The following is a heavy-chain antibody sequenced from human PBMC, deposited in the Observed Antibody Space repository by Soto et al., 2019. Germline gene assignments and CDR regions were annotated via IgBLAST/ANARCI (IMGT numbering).Heavy chain of an antibody. CDR3: ARSHYDSSGYYYYDVMDV. V-gene: IGHV5-51*01. J-gene: IGHJ6*02. D-gene: IGHD3-22*01. CDR2: IYPGDSDT. CDR1: GYSFTSYW. Sequence: GESLKISCKGSGYSFTSYWIGWVRQMPGKGLEWMGIIYPGDSDTRYSPSFQGQVTISADKSISTAYLQWSSLKASDTAMYYCARSHYDSSGYYYYDVMDVWGQGTTVTVYS.